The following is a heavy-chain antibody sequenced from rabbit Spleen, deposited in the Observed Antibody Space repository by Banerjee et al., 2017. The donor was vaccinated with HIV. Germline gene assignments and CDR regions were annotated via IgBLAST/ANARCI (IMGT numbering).Heavy chain of an antibody. V-gene: IGHV1S40*01. CDR1: GFSFTSSYD. CDR3: ARDSGSYDYIDVYFNL. D-gene: IGHD6-1*01. J-gene: IGHJ4*01. CDR2: IYTGNGKT. Sequence: VESGGGLVKPGTSLTLTCTASGFSFTSSYDMCWVRQAPGKGLEWIGCIYTGNGKTYYASWVNGRFTISKASSTTVTLQMTSLTAADTATYFCARDSGSYDYIDVYFNLWGQGTLVTVS.